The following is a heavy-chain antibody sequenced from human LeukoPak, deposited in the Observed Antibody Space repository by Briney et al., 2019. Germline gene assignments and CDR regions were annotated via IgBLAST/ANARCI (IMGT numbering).Heavy chain of an antibody. Sequence: PGGSLRLSCAASGFTVSSNYMSWVRQAPGKGLEWVSVIYSGGSTYYADSVKGRFTISRDNSKNTLYLQMNSLRAEDTAVYYCARAYCGGDCYSAVFHDAFDIWGQGTMVTVSS. CDR1: GFTVSSNY. CDR3: ARAYCGGDCYSAVFHDAFDI. V-gene: IGHV3-53*01. D-gene: IGHD2-21*02. CDR2: IYSGGST. J-gene: IGHJ3*02.